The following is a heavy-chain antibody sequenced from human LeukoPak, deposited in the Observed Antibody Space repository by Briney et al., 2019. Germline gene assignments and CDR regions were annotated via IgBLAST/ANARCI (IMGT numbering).Heavy chain of an antibody. J-gene: IGHJ4*01. CDR2: ISLSGST. CDR3: ASRWVLTGEPY. D-gene: IGHD7-27*01. Sequence: SETLSLTCAVSGDSISSSNWWTWVRQPPGKGLEWIGEISLSGSTNYNPSLKSRVTISLDKSNNQFSLKLSSVTAADTAVYYCASRWVLTGEPYWGDGKLVTVSS. V-gene: IGHV4-4*02. CDR1: GDSISSSNW.